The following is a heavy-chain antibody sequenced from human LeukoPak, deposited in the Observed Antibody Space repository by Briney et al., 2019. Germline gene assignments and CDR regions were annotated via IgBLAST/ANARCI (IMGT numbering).Heavy chain of an antibody. CDR1: GGSITNTN. CDR2: ISSSGSTI. D-gene: IGHD5-18*01. J-gene: IGHJ4*02. Sequence: LSLTCGVSGGSITNTNYWTWVRQAPGKGLEWISYISSSGSTIYYADSVKGRFTISRDNGKNSLYLQMNSLRAEDTAAYYCARVHYNTAMVDIDYWGQGTLVTVSS. CDR3: ARVHYNTAMVDIDY. V-gene: IGHV3-48*03.